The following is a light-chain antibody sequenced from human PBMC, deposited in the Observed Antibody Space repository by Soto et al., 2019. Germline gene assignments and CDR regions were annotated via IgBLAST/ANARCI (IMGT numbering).Light chain of an antibody. CDR2: DVT. CDR1: SSDIGAYDY. CDR3: SSYTSSSTPYV. J-gene: IGLJ1*01. V-gene: IGLV2-14*01. Sequence: ALTQPASVSGSPGQSITLSCTGSSSDIGAYDYVSWYQQRPVKAPKLMIFDVTNRPSGVSDRFSGSKSGNTASLTISGLQTEDEADYYCSSYTSSSTPYVFGTGTKLTVL.